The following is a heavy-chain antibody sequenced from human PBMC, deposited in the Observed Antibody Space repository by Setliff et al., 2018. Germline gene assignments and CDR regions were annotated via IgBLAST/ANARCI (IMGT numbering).Heavy chain of an antibody. CDR1: GFAFSTYG. Sequence: PGGSLRLSCAASGFAFSTYGIHWVRHTPGKGLEWVAYIRYDGSKKDYPDYVRGRFTISRDDSKNTVSLQMNSLRAEDTAVYYCAKEIQPRRGPVYDSSGLAFDYWGQGTLVTVSS. V-gene: IGHV3-30*02. J-gene: IGHJ4*01. CDR3: AKEIQPRRGPVYDSSGLAFDY. D-gene: IGHD3-22*01. CDR2: IRYDGSKK.